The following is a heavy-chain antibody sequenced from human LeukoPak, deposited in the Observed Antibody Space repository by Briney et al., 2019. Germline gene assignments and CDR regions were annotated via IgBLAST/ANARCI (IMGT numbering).Heavy chain of an antibody. CDR3: ARVLRELSPLHYYGMDV. CDR1: GGTFSSYA. J-gene: IGHJ6*02. CDR2: IIPILGIA. V-gene: IGHV1-69*04. Sequence: SVKVACKASGGTFSSYAISWVRQAPGQGLEWMGRIIPILGIANYAQKFQGRVTITADKSTSTAYMELSSLRSEDTAVYYCARVLRELSPLHYYGMDVWGQGTTVTVSS. D-gene: IGHD1-26*01.